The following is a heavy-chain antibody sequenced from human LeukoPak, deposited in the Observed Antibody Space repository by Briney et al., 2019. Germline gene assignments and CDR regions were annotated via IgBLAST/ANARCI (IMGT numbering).Heavy chain of an antibody. Sequence: GGSLRLSCVGSGFIFSSAWMSWVRKGPGKGLEWVGRIRSKKDGETADYAAPVRGRFVISRDDSKNMVYLQMNSLKIDDTAVYYCGTGQAGTWHDGFWGQGALVTVSS. V-gene: IGHV3-15*01. CDR2: IRSKKDGETA. CDR1: GFIFSSAW. D-gene: IGHD5-24*01. J-gene: IGHJ4*02. CDR3: GTGQAGTWHDGF.